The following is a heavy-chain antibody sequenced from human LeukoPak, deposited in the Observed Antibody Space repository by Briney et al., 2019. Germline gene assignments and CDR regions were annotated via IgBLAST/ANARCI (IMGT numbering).Heavy chain of an antibody. D-gene: IGHD2-2*03. CDR3: AKYLGYCGSSSCLWWFDA. CDR2: ISGSGGTT. Sequence: GGSLRLSCAASGSTFSSYAMTWVRQAPGKGLEWVSIISGSGGTTYYADSVKGRFTISRDNSKNTLYLQMNSLRAEDTAVYYCAKYLGYCGSSSCLWWFDAWGQGSLASVSS. V-gene: IGHV3-23*01. J-gene: IGHJ5*02. CDR1: GSTFSSYA.